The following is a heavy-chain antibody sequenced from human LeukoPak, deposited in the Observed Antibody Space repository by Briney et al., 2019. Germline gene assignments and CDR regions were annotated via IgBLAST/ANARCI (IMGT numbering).Heavy chain of an antibody. CDR3: ARRFDS. CDR1: GDSINDNY. Sequence: SETLSLTCTVSGDSINDNYWSWIRQPPGEGLEYIGYIYYSGSTNYNPSLKSRVTISIDTSKNQFSLELTSVSAADTAIYYCARRFDSWGQGILVTVSS. J-gene: IGHJ5*01. V-gene: IGHV4-59*01. CDR2: IYYSGST.